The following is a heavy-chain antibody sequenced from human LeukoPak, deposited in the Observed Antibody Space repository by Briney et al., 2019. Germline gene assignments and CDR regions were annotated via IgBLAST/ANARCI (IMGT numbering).Heavy chain of an antibody. Sequence: GGSLRLSCVASGFTLSTHVMHWVRQAPGKGLEWVSYISSSSSSIYYADSVKGRFTISRDNAKNSLYLQMNSLRAEDTAVYYCATTRLGGSSWYTPAYWGQGTLVTVSS. CDR3: ATTRLGGSSWYTPAY. J-gene: IGHJ4*02. CDR2: ISSSSSSI. D-gene: IGHD6-13*01. V-gene: IGHV3-48*04. CDR1: GFTLSTHV.